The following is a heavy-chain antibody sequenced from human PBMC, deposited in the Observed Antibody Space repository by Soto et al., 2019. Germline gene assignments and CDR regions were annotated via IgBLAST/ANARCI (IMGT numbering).Heavy chain of an antibody. CDR2: ISGSGGST. CDR1: GFTFSSYA. Sequence: GGSLRLSCAASGFTFSSYAMSWVRQAPGKGLEWVSAISGSGGSTYYADSVKGRFTISRDNSKNTPYLQMNSLRAEDTAVYYCAKGSLYIAAADPFDYWGQGTLVTVSS. D-gene: IGHD6-13*01. V-gene: IGHV3-23*01. J-gene: IGHJ4*02. CDR3: AKGSLYIAAADPFDY.